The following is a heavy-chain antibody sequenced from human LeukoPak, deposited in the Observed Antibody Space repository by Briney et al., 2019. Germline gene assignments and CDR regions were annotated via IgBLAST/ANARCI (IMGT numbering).Heavy chain of an antibody. D-gene: IGHD1-26*01. V-gene: IGHV1-2*02. CDR1: GYTFTGYY. J-gene: IGHJ4*02. CDR2: VNSNSGDT. Sequence: ASVKVSCKASGYTFTGYYMNRVRQAPGQGLEWMGWVNSNSGDTNYAQKFQGRVTMTRDTSITTAYMELSRLRSDDTAVYYCARAYSESYPYFDYWGQGTLVTVSS. CDR3: ARAYSESYPYFDY.